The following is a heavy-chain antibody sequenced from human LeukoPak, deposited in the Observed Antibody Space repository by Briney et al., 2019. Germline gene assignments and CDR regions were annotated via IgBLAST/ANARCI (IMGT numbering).Heavy chain of an antibody. V-gene: IGHV4-39*07. J-gene: IGHJ4*02. Sequence: PSETLSLTCTVSSDFFSSVTDYWAWIRQPPGKGLEWIASGDYSGGTYYNPSLESRVAISADMSKNQISLKLSSVTAADTALYYCARERGEDYSSGWYKTNFFDTWGQGTRVTVSS. D-gene: IGHD6-19*01. CDR1: SDFFSSVTDY. CDR2: GDYSGGT. CDR3: ARERGEDYSSGWYKTNFFDT.